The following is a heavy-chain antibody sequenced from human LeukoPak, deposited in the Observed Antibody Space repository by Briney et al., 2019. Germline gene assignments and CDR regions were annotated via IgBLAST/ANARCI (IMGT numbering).Heavy chain of an antibody. V-gene: IGHV4-39*01. Sequence: PSETLSLTCTVSGGSISSSSYYWGWIRQPQGKGLEWIGSIYYSGSTYYNPSLKSRVTISVDTSKNQFPLKLSSVTAADTAVYYCASLGYYYDSSGFNALVDYWGQGTLVTVSS. CDR2: IYYSGST. CDR1: GGSISSSSYY. CDR3: ASLGYYYDSSGFNALVDY. J-gene: IGHJ4*02. D-gene: IGHD3-22*01.